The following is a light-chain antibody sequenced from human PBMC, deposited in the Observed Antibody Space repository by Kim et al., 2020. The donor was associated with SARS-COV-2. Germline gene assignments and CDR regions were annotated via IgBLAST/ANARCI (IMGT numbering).Light chain of an antibody. CDR2: GKN. Sequence: ALGQTVRITCQGDSLRAYYASWYQQKPGQAPILLIYGKNNRPSGIPDRFSGSSSGDTASLTVTGAQAVDEADYYCNSRDKSGDHVVFGGGTKLTVL. J-gene: IGLJ2*01. CDR1: SLRAYY. CDR3: NSRDKSGDHVV. V-gene: IGLV3-19*01.